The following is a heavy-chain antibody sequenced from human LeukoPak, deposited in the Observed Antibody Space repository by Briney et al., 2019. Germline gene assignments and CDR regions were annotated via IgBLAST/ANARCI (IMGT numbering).Heavy chain of an antibody. CDR2: IIPILGIA. J-gene: IGHJ3*02. D-gene: IGHD2-15*01. Sequence: SVKVSCKASGGTFSSYAISWVRQAPGQGLEWMGRIIPILGIANYAQKFQGRVTITADKSTSTAYMELSSLRSEDAAVYYWASADIVVVVAAQRKYAFDIWGQGTMVTVSS. V-gene: IGHV1-69*04. CDR1: GGTFSSYA. CDR3: ASADIVVVVAAQRKYAFDI.